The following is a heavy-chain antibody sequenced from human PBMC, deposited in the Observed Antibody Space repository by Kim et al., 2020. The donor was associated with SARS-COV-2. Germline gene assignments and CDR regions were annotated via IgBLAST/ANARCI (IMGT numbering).Heavy chain of an antibody. CDR1: RFTFNNFW. CDR2: IKEDGSDR. V-gene: IGHV3-7*01. CDR3: VGAFWGTMFHA. Sequence: GGSLRLSCVASRFTFNNFWVSWVRQAPGKGLECVATIKEDGSDRYYVDSVRGRFTISRDNAKNSLYLQMNSLRAEDTAVYYCVGAFWGTMFHAWGQGTQVTVSS. J-gene: IGHJ5*02. D-gene: IGHD3-16*01.